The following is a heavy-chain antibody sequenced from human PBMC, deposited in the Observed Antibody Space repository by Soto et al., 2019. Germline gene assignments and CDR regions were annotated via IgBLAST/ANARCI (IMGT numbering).Heavy chain of an antibody. CDR2: VHHSGST. J-gene: IGHJ5*02. V-gene: IGHV4-38-2*01. Sequence: LSLTCAVSGYSLSRGYHWGWIRQPPGKGLEWLGSVHHSGSTYYNPSLKSRLTISVGKSKNQFSLNLTSVTAADTAVYYCALQDRVVVGGRWSDPRGKET. CDR1: GYSLSRGYH. CDR3: ALQDRVVVGGRWSDP. D-gene: IGHD2-15*01.